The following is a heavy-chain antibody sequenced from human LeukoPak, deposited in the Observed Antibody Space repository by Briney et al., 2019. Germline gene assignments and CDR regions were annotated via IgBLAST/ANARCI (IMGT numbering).Heavy chain of an antibody. V-gene: IGHV4-59*01. D-gene: IGHD5-18*01. J-gene: IGHJ3*02. CDR2: IYYSGST. Sequence: SETLSLTCTVSGGXISSYYCSWIRQPPGKGLEWIGYIYYSGSTNYNPSLKGRVTISVDTSKDQFSLKLSSVTAADAAVYYCARDDHGYSYGYNSDDHAFDIWGQGTMVTVSS. CDR3: ARDDHGYSYGYNSDDHAFDI. CDR1: GGXISSYY.